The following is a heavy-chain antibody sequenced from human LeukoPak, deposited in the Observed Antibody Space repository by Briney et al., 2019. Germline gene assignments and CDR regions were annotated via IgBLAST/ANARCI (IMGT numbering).Heavy chain of an antibody. CDR1: GFTFSTYA. Sequence: GGSLRLSCDASGFTFSTYAIGGVRQAPGGGLEWGSGLIGSGGSTWYADSVKGRFTISRDNSKNTVYLHMTSMRADATAVYYCAKFEGLCGSANTCYPFDCWGQGTLVTVSS. CDR3: AKFEGLCGSANTCYPFDC. J-gene: IGHJ4*02. V-gene: IGHV3-23*01. D-gene: IGHD2-2*01. CDR2: LIGSGGST.